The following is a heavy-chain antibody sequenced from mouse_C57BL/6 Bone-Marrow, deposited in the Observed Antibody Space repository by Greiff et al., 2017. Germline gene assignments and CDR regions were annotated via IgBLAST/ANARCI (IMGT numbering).Heavy chain of an antibody. J-gene: IGHJ3*01. CDR2: ISDGGSYT. CDR1: GFTFSSYA. D-gene: IGHD3-2*02. V-gene: IGHV5-4*01. CDR3: AGDSSGPFAY. Sequence: DVQLQESGGGLVKPGGSLTLSCAASGFTFSSYAMSWVRQTPEKRLAWVANISDGGSYTYYPDNVKGRFTISRDNAKNNLYLQMSHLKSEDTAMYYYAGDSSGPFAYWGHGPLVTVSA.